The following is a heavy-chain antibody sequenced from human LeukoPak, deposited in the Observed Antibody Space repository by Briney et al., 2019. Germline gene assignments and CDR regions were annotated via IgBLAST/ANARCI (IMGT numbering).Heavy chain of an antibody. V-gene: IGHV3-23*01. CDR1: GFTFSSYA. Sequence: GGSLRLSCAASGFTFSSYAVSWVRQAPGKGLEWVSAISGSGGSTYYADSVKGRFTISRDNSKNTLYLQMNSLRAEDTAVYYCAKGIYSSSWYMFDPWGQGTLVTVTS. CDR2: ISGSGGST. J-gene: IGHJ5*02. CDR3: AKGIYSSSWYMFDP. D-gene: IGHD6-13*01.